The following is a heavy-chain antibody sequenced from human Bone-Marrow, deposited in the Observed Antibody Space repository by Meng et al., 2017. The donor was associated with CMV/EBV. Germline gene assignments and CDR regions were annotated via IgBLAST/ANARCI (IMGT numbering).Heavy chain of an antibody. D-gene: IGHD3-3*01. CDR2: INPNSGGT. CDR1: GYTFTGYY. J-gene: IGHJ6*01. Sequence: ASVKVSCKASGYTFTGYYMHWVRQAPGQGLEWMGWINPNSGGTNYAQKFQGRVTMTRDTSISTAYMELSRLRSDDTAVYYCARVPSSHIFGVGGGYYGMDVWGQGTTVTGSS. CDR3: ARVPSSHIFGVGGGYYGMDV. V-gene: IGHV1-2*02.